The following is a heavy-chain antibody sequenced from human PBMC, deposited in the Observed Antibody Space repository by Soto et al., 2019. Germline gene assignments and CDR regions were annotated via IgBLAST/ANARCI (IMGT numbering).Heavy chain of an antibody. D-gene: IGHD3-9*01. V-gene: IGHV1-18*01. CDR3: TKDAKFDDINTGYFVNDL. J-gene: IGHJ6*02. Sequence: ASVKVSCKASGYTFSNFVISWVRQAPGEGPEWMGWISPNSEKTKIAQRFQGRVTMTTDISTSTSYLELRGLTSDDTAVYYCTKDAKFDDINTGYFVNDLWGQ. CDR2: ISPNSEKT. CDR1: GYTFSNFV.